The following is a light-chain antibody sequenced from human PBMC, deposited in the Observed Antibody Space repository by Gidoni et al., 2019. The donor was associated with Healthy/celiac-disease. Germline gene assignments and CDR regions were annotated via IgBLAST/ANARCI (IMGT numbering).Light chain of an antibody. Sequence: SYELTQPPSVSVAPGQTARITCSADALPQQYAYWYQQKLGPAPVLVIYKDSERPYGIPERFSGSSSRTTVTLTISVVQAEDEADYYCQSADSSGTYVVFGGGTKLTVL. J-gene: IGLJ2*01. CDR1: ALPQQY. CDR2: KDS. CDR3: QSADSSGTYVV. V-gene: IGLV3-25*03.